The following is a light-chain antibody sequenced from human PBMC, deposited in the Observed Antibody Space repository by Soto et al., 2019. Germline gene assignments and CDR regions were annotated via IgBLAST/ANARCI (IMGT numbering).Light chain of an antibody. J-gene: IGKJ4*02. CDR1: QSVTSKY. CDR2: GAS. V-gene: IGKV3-20*01. Sequence: IVLMQSPDTLSLSPGKRATLSCRASQSVTSKYLAWYQQKPGQAPRLLIHGASNRATGIPDRFSGSGSGTDFTLTISRLEPEDFALYYCQQYGSSVQFGGGTKVDIK. CDR3: QQYGSSVQ.